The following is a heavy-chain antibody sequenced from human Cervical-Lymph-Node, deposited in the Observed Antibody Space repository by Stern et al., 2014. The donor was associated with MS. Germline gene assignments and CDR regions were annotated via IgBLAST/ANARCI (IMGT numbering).Heavy chain of an antibody. D-gene: IGHD6-6*01. CDR2: ISGSGDTT. J-gene: IGHJ4*02. CDR1: GFTFRNYA. Sequence: EVQLVESGGGLVQPGGSLRLSCAASGFTFRNYAMNWVRQAPGKGLEWVSRISGSGDTTNYADAVKGRFTMTRDTSENTVYLQMNSLRVEDTALYYCAKDFFGYSTSSGIDYWGQGTLVTVSS. V-gene: IGHV3-23*04. CDR3: AKDFFGYSTSSGIDY.